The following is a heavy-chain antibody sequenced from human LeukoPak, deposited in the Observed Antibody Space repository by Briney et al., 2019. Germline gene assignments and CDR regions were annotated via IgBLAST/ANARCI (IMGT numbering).Heavy chain of an antibody. CDR2: IYYSGST. CDR1: GGSISSYC. J-gene: IGHJ5*01. D-gene: IGHD5-12*01. CDR3: ATSHSGYDYWFDP. Sequence: SETLSLTCTVSGGSISSYCWTWIRQPPGKGLEWIGYIYYSGSTNYNPSLKSRVTISVDTSKNQFSLKLSSVTAADTAIYYCATSHSGYDYWFDPWGQGTLVTVSS. V-gene: IGHV4-59*01.